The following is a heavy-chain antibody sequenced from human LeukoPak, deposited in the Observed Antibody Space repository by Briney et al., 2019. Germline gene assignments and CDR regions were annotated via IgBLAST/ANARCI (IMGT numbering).Heavy chain of an antibody. CDR3: AATGR. J-gene: IGHJ4*02. V-gene: IGHV3-48*04. Sequence: GGSLRLSCVGSGFALTNYHVTWVRQAPGKGLEWVSDITESAAANYADSVRGRFIISRGNPKNSVYLQMNSLRADDAAVYYCAATGRWGQGTLVRVSS. CDR2: ITESAAA. CDR1: GFALTNYH.